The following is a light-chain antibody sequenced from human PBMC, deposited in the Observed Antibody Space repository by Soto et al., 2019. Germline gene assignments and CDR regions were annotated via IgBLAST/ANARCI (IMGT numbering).Light chain of an antibody. CDR1: SSNIGRDY. Sequence: QSVLTQPPSASGTPGQRVTISCSGGSSNIGRDYVYWYQQLPGTATRLLIYTDNQRPSGVPDRFSGSKSGTSASLVISGLRSEDATDYYCAAWDDSLSAWVFGGGTQLNVL. CDR3: AAWDDSLSAWV. J-gene: IGLJ3*02. CDR2: TDN. V-gene: IGLV1-47*02.